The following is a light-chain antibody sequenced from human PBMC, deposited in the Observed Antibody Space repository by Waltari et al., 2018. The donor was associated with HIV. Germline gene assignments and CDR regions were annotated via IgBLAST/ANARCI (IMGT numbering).Light chain of an antibody. Sequence: DIQMTQSPSTLSVSVGDRVTITCRASQSITAWLAWYQQKPGKAPKLLIYKASSLQSGVPSRFSGSGSGTEFTLTISSLQPDDCATYYCQQYNSYSHTFGQGTKLEIK. CDR1: QSITAW. J-gene: IGKJ2*01. CDR2: KAS. V-gene: IGKV1-5*03. CDR3: QQYNSYSHT.